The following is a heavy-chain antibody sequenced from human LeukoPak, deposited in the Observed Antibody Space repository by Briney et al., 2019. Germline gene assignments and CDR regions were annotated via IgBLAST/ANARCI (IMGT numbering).Heavy chain of an antibody. Sequence: ASVKVSCKASGGTFSSYAIGWVRQAPGQGLEWMGGIIPIFGTANYAQKFQGRVTITTDESTSTAYMELSSLRSEDTAVYYCAIPPSGYSYGFDYWGQGTLVTVSS. D-gene: IGHD5-18*01. CDR3: AIPPSGYSYGFDY. CDR2: IIPIFGTA. CDR1: GGTFSSYA. J-gene: IGHJ4*02. V-gene: IGHV1-69*05.